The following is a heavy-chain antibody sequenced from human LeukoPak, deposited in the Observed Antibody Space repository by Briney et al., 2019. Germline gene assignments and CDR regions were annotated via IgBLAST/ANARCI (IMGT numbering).Heavy chain of an antibody. CDR2: IYYSGST. CDR1: GGSISSSSYY. D-gene: IGHD3-9*01. CDR3: VRQYYDILTGYSYYFDY. V-gene: IGHV4-39*01. Sequence: SETLSLTCTVSGGSISSSSYYWGWIRQPPGKGLGWIGSIYYSGSTYYNPSLKSRVTISVDTSKNQFSLKLSSVTAADTAVYYCVRQYYDILTGYSYYFDYWGQGTLVTVSS. J-gene: IGHJ4*02.